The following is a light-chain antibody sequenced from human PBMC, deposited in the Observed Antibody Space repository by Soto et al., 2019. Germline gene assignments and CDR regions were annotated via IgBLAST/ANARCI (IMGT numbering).Light chain of an antibody. Sequence: QSVLAQPPSVSGAPGQRITISCTGSSSNVGADYDVHWYQQRPGTAPKLLIFGNNNRPSGVPDRFSGSKSGTSASLAITGLQAEDEGDYYYQSYDSTLSARYVFGTGTKVTVL. V-gene: IGLV1-40*01. CDR1: SSNVGADYD. J-gene: IGLJ1*01. CDR2: GNN. CDR3: QSYDSTLSARYV.